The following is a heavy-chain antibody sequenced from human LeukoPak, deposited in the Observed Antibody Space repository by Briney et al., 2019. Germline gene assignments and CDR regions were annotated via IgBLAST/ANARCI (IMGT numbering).Heavy chain of an antibody. CDR2: INNGRSSI. V-gene: IGHV3-48*01. J-gene: IGHJ4*02. CDR3: ARDTDWSFDY. Sequence: PGGSLRLSCAASGFTFSGYSMNWVRQAPGKGLEWISYINNGRSSIADSVKGRFTISRDNAENSLFLQMNSLRAEDTAVYYCARDTDWSFDYWGQGILVTVSS. CDR1: GFTFSGYS. D-gene: IGHD2-21*01.